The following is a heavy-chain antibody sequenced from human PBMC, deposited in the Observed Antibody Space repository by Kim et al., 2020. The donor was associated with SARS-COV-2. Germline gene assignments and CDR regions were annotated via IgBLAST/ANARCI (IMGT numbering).Heavy chain of an antibody. CDR3: ARGIKQLVRRGTPAPSFDY. J-gene: IGHJ4*02. Sequence: SETLSLTCAVYGGSFSGYYWSWICQPPGKGLEWIGEINHSGSTNYNPSLKSRVTISVDTSKNQFSLKLSSVTAADTAVYYCARGIKQLVRRGTPAPSFDYWVQGTLVTVSS. V-gene: IGHV4-34*01. D-gene: IGHD6-6*01. CDR1: GGSFSGYY. CDR2: INHSGST.